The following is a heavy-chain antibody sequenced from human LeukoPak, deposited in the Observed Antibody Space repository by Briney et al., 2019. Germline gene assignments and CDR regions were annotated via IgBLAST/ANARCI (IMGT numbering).Heavy chain of an antibody. V-gene: IGHV3-23*01. CDR1: GFTFSSYA. CDR2: ISGSGGST. Sequence: PGGSLRLSCAASGFTFSSYAMSWVRQAAGKGLEWVSAISGSGGSTYYADSVKGRFTISRDNSKNTLYLQMNSLRAEDTAVYYCAEDLSVRGVRWFEPWGQGTLVTVSS. D-gene: IGHD3-10*01. J-gene: IGHJ5*02. CDR3: AEDLSVRGVRWFEP.